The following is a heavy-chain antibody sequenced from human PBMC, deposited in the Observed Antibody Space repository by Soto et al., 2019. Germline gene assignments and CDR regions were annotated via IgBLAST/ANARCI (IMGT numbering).Heavy chain of an antibody. CDR1: GYTFTDFA. CDR3: VRGATVAVGNWFDP. CDR2: MNAGNGNT. J-gene: IGHJ5*02. Sequence: QVQLVQSGAEEKKPGASVKVSCKASGYTFTDFAMHWVRQAPGQGLEWMGWMNAGNGNTRYSQKFEGRVTTTRDTSATTAYIELSSLTSEDTAVYYCVRGATVAVGNWFDPWGQGTLVTVSS. V-gene: IGHV1-3*05. D-gene: IGHD4-4*01.